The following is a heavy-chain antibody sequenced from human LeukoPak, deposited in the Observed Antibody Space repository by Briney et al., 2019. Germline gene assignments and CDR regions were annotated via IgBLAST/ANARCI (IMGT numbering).Heavy chain of an antibody. V-gene: IGHV1-24*01. CDR1: GYTLTELS. D-gene: IGHD2-15*01. CDR2: FDPEDGET. Sequence: GSVKVSCKVSGYTLTELSMHWVRQAPGKGREWMGGFDPEDGETIYAQKFQGRVTMTEDTSTDTAYMELSSLRSEDTAVYYCATVGDYHYYYMDVWGKGTTVTVSS. CDR3: ATVGDYHYYYMDV. J-gene: IGHJ6*03.